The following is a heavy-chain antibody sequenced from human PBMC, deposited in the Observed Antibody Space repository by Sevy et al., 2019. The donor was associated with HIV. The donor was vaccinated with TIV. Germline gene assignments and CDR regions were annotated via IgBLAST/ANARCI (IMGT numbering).Heavy chain of an antibody. D-gene: IGHD6-13*01. J-gene: IGHJ4*02. CDR1: GFTFSDHY. CDR3: ATHAGIAAAGRVFDY. Sequence: GGSLRLSCAASGFTFSDHYMEWVRQAPGKGLEWVGRIKNKADSYTTEYAASVKGRFTFPRDDSKNSLYLLMNSLKTEDRAVYYCATHAGIAAAGRVFDYWGQGTLVTVSS. CDR2: IKNKADSYTT. V-gene: IGHV3-72*01.